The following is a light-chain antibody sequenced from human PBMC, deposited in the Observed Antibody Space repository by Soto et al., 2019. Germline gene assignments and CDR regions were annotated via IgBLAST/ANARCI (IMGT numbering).Light chain of an antibody. CDR2: SNN. CDR3: ASWDDSLNGVV. J-gene: IGLJ2*01. CDR1: SSNIGSNT. V-gene: IGLV1-44*01. Sequence: QPVLTQPPSACGTPGQRVTISCSGSSSNIGSNTVNWYQQLPGTAPKLLIYSNNQRPSGVPDRFSGSKSGTSASLAISGLQSEDEADYYCASWDDSLNGVVFGGGTQLTVL.